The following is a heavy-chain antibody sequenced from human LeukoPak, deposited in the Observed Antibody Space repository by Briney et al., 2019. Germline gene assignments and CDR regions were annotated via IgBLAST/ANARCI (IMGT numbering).Heavy chain of an antibody. CDR3: ARGGIVVVPAAANWFDP. CDR2: INPNSGGT. J-gene: IGHJ5*02. Sequence: GASVKVSCKASGYTFTGYYMHWVRQAPGQGLEWMGWINPNSGGTNYAQKFQGRVTMTRDTSISTAYMELSRLRPDDTAVYYCARGGIVVVPAAANWFDPWGQGTLVTVSS. V-gene: IGHV1-2*02. CDR1: GYTFTGYY. D-gene: IGHD2-2*01.